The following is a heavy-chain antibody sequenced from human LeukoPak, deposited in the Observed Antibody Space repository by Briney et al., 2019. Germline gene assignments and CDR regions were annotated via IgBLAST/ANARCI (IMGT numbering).Heavy chain of an antibody. J-gene: IGHJ4*02. D-gene: IGHD3-22*01. CDR2: ISSSSNYI. CDR3: AKDRWLFLFDY. V-gene: IGHV3-21*01. Sequence: PGGSLRLSCAASGFTFSSYSMNWVRQAPGKGLEWVSSISSSSNYIYYADSVKGRFTISRDNAKNSLYLQMNSLRAEDTAVYYCAKDRWLFLFDYWGQGTLVTVSS. CDR1: GFTFSSYS.